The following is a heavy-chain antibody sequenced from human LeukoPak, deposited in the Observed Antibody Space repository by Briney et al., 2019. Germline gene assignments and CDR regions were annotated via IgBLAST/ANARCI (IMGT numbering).Heavy chain of an antibody. J-gene: IGHJ5*02. V-gene: IGHV3-48*02. CDR3: ARGTGDPQRFDP. Sequence: GGSLRLSCAASGFTFSSYAMSWVRQAPGKGLEWVAYISSRSSATYYADSVKGRFTISRDNAKNSLYLQMNSLRDEDTAVYYCARGTGDPQRFDPWGQGTLVTVSS. D-gene: IGHD4-17*01. CDR2: ISSRSSAT. CDR1: GFTFSSYA.